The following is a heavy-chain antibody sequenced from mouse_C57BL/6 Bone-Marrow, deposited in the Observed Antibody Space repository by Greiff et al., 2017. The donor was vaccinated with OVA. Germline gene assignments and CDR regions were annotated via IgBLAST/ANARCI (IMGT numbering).Heavy chain of an antibody. CDR1: GYTFTSYW. D-gene: IGHD2-1*01. Sequence: QVQLQQPGAELVKPGASVKLSCKASGYTFTSYWMHWVKQRPGQGLEWIGMIHPNSGSTNYNEKFKSKATLTVDKSSSTAYMQLSSLTSEDSAVYYCARLHYGNSYFDYWGQGTTLTVSS. CDR2: IHPNSGST. V-gene: IGHV1-64*01. CDR3: ARLHYGNSYFDY. J-gene: IGHJ2*01.